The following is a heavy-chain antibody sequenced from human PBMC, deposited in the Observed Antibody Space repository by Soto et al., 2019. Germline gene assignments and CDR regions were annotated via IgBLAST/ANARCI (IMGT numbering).Heavy chain of an antibody. CDR2: ISYDGNNK. D-gene: IGHD6-13*01. CDR1: GFSFSSYA. Sequence: QVQVVESGGGVVQPGRSLRLSCAASGFSFSSYAMHWVRQAPGKGLEWVAVISYDGNNKYYADSVKGRITISRDSTKNLVYLQRHTLMTEDTAAYYCARAPPRAIAAPGTWGSGMDIWGQGTPVTVSS. J-gene: IGHJ6*02. CDR3: ARAPPRAIAAPGTWGSGMDI. V-gene: IGHV3-30-3*01.